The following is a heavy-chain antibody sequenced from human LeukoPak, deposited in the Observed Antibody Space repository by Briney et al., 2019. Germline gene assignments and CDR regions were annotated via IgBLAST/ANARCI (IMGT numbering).Heavy chain of an antibody. Sequence: ASVKVSCKASGYTFTGYYMHWVRQAPGQGLEWMGRINPNSGGTNYAQKFQGRVTMTRDTSISTAYMEPSRLRSDDTAVYYCARGSGWKRSWFDPWGQGTLVTVSS. CDR1: GYTFTGYY. D-gene: IGHD4-23*01. CDR2: INPNSGGT. V-gene: IGHV1-2*06. J-gene: IGHJ5*02. CDR3: ARGSGWKRSWFDP.